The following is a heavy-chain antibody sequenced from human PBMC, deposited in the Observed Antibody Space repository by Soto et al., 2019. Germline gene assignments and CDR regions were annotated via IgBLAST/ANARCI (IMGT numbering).Heavy chain of an antibody. CDR3: ASGPATELLWFGVGNYYGMDV. D-gene: IGHD3-10*01. J-gene: IGHJ6*02. Sequence: GGSLRLSCAASGFTFSSYWMSWVRQAPGKGLEWVSVIYSGGSTYYADSVKGRFTISRDNSKNTLYLQMNSLRAEDTAVYYCASGPATELLWFGVGNYYGMDVWGQGTTVPVSS. CDR2: IYSGGST. V-gene: IGHV3-53*01. CDR1: GFTFSSYW.